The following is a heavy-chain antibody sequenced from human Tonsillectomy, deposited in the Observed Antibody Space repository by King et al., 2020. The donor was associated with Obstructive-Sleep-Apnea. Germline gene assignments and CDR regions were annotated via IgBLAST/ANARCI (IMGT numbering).Heavy chain of an antibody. CDR3: STGAKRRAMDV. V-gene: IGHV3-15*01. D-gene: IGHD1-26*01. Sequence: VQLVESGGGLVKPGGSLRLSCVASGFSFSGAWMSWVRQASGKGVEWIGRIKSRSDGGEFEDAAVVKDRFTISRDDSKDTLYLQMNSLKIDDTAVYFCSTGAKRRAMDVWGQGTTVTVSS. CDR2: IKSRSDGGEF. J-gene: IGHJ6*02. CDR1: GFSFSGAW.